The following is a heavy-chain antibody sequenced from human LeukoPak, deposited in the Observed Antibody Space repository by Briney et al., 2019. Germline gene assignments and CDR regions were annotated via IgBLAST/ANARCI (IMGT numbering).Heavy chain of an antibody. CDR1: GGSISSYF. CDR3: ARSITSSWYGDFQH. J-gene: IGHJ1*01. Sequence: SETLSLTCTVSGGSISSYFWSWIRQPPGKGLEWIGYIYYSGSTNYNPSLKSRVTISVDTSKNQFSLKLSSVTAADTAVYYCARSITSSWYGDFQHWGQGTLVTVSS. D-gene: IGHD6-13*01. CDR2: IYYSGST. V-gene: IGHV4-59*01.